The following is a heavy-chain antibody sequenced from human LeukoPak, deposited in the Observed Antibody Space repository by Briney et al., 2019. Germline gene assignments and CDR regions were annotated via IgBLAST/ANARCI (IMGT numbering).Heavy chain of an antibody. CDR1: GGSFSGYY. CDR2: INHSGST. V-gene: IGHV4-34*01. J-gene: IGHJ4*02. D-gene: IGHD3-9*01. CDR3: ASGYFVHTFDF. Sequence: SETLSLTCAVYGGSFSGYYWSWIRQPPGKGLEWIGEINHSGSTNYNPSLKTRVTISIDTSKNQFSLKLTSVTAADTAILYCASGYFVHTFDFWGQGTLGTVSS.